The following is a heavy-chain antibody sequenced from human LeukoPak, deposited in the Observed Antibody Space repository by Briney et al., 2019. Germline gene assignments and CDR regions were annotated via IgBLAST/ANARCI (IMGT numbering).Heavy chain of an antibody. CDR3: ARVGEGRYYQYYYMDV. V-gene: IGHV3-64*01. CDR2: ISKNGGNT. J-gene: IGHJ6*03. CDR1: GFTFSTYG. D-gene: IGHD1-26*01. Sequence: GGSLRLSCAASGFTFSTYGMTWVRQAPGKGLEYVSAISKNGGNTYYANSVKGGFSISRDNSKNTLYLQMGSLRTEDMAVYYCARVGEGRYYQYYYMDVWGKGTTVTVSS.